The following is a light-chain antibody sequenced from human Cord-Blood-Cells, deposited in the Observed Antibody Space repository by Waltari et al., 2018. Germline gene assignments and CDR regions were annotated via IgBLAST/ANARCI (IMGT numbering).Light chain of an antibody. Sequence: QSALTQPASVSGSPGQSITISCTGTSSDVGGYNFVSWYQQHPGKAPKLMIYDVRNRPSGVSNRFSGSKAGNTASLTISGLQAEDEADYDCSSYTSSSTLVVFGTGTKVTVL. CDR3: SSYTSSSTLVV. CDR2: DVR. V-gene: IGLV2-14*01. J-gene: IGLJ1*01. CDR1: SSDVGGYNF.